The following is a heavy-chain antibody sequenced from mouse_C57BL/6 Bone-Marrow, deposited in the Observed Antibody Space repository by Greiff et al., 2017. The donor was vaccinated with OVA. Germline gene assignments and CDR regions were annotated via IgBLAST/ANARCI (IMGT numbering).Heavy chain of an antibody. Sequence: HVQLQQPWAELVKPGASVKMSCKASGYTFTSYWITWVKQRPGQGLEWIGDIYPGSGSTNYNEKFKSKATLTVDTSSSTAYMQLSSLTSEDSAVYYCARSLLYFDYWGQGTTLTVSS. CDR2: IYPGSGST. CDR1: GYTFTSYW. V-gene: IGHV1-55*01. J-gene: IGHJ2*01. CDR3: ARSLLYFDY.